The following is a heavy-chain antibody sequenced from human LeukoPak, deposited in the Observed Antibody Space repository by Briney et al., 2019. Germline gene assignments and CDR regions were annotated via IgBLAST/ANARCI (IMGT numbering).Heavy chain of an antibody. CDR3: TRDRAGTQPWVEFDL. J-gene: IGHJ5*02. Sequence: PGGSLRLTCGASVYTVSGTYMVCVRQARGKGLEWVSVYYSRGGTVYAVPGQGQFPISRVNSQYIVYVEMNSLRTEGRGLYYCTRDRAGTQPWVEFDLWGQGTLVTVSS. V-gene: IGHV3-53*05. CDR1: VYTVSGTY. D-gene: IGHD3-10*01. CDR2: YYSRGGT.